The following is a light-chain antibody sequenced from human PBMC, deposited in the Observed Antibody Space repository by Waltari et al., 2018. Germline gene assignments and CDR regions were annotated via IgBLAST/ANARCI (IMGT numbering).Light chain of an antibody. V-gene: IGLV10-54*01. J-gene: IGLJ2*01. CDR1: SNNVGDQG. CDR3: TAWDSSLSAVV. Sequence: QAGLTQPPSVSKGLRQTATLTCTGNSNNVGDQGAAWLQQHQGHPPKLLFYRNNNRPSGISERLSASRSGNTASLTITGLQPEDEADYYGTAWDSSLSAVVFGGGTKLTVL. CDR2: RNN.